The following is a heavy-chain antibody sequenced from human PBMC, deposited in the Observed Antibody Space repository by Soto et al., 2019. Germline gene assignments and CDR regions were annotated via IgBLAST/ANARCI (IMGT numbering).Heavy chain of an antibody. D-gene: IGHD3-16*01. CDR1: GGSISTYY. J-gene: IGHJ4*02. Sequence: SETLSLTCSVSGGSISTYYWSWIRQPPGKGLEWIGYVDYSGSTYYKPSLKSRLTMSLDTSKNQFSLKLRFVTAADTAVYYCARSLGLGALAHCGLGPLATVPS. V-gene: IGHV4-59*01. CDR3: ARSLGLGALAH. CDR2: VDYSGST.